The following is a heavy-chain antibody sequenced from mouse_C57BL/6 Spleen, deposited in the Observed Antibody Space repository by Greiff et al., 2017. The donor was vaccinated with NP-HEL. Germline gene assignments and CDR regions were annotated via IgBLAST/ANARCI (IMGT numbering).Heavy chain of an antibody. D-gene: IGHD2-3*01. CDR2: IYPGDGDT. J-gene: IGHJ4*01. CDR3: AGDGYYDAMDY. V-gene: IGHV1-80*01. Sequence: VQLQQSGAELVKPGASVKISCKASGYAFSSYWMNWVKQRPGKGLEWIGQIYPGDGDTNYNGKFKGKATLTADKSSSTAYMQLSSLTSEDSAVYFCAGDGYYDAMDYWGQGTSVTVSS. CDR1: GYAFSSYW.